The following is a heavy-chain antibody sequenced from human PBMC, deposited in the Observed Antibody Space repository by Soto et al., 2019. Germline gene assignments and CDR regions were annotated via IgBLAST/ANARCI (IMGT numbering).Heavy chain of an antibody. Sequence: QVQLVESGGGVVQPGRSLRLSCAASGFTFSSYAMHWVRQAPGKGPEWVAVISYDGSNKYYADSVKGRFTISRDNSKNTLYLQMNSLRAEDTAVYYCARDDSSGYYLDYWGQGTLVTVSS. CDR1: GFTFSSYA. J-gene: IGHJ4*02. D-gene: IGHD3-22*01. V-gene: IGHV3-30-3*01. CDR2: ISYDGSNK. CDR3: ARDDSSGYYLDY.